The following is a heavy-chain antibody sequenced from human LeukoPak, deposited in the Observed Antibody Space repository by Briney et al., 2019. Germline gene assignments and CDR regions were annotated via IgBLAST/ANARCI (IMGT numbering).Heavy chain of an antibody. D-gene: IGHD3-10*01. Sequence: ASVKVSCKASGYSFTSYYMHWVRQAPGQGLEWMGIINPVSGVTSYAQKFQGRVTMTRDTSTTTVYMELSSLRSEDTAVYYCARGAGDQIDYWGQGTLVTVSS. V-gene: IGHV1-46*01. CDR2: INPVSGVT. CDR1: GYSFTSYY. CDR3: ARGAGDQIDY. J-gene: IGHJ4*02.